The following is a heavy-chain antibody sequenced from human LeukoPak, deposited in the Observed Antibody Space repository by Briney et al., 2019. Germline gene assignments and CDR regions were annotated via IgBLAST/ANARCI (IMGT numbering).Heavy chain of an antibody. Sequence: ASVKVSCKVSGYTLTELSMHWVRQAPGQGLEWMGWINPNSGGTNYAQKFQGWVTMTRDTSISTAYMELSRLRSDDTAVYYCARGQDYGEAFDIWGQGTMVTVSS. V-gene: IGHV1-2*04. CDR2: INPNSGGT. J-gene: IGHJ3*02. CDR3: ARGQDYGEAFDI. CDR1: GYTLTELS. D-gene: IGHD4-17*01.